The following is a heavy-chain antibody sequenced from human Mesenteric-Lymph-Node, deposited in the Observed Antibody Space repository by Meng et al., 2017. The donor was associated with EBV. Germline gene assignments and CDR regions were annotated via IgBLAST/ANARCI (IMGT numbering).Heavy chain of an antibody. CDR3: AHRPSTPMSATFDF. V-gene: IGHV2-5*02. Sequence: QITLKESGPTLLKPTQTLTLTCTFSGFSLSTSGVGVGWIRQPPGKALEWLALIYWDDDKRYSPSLKSRLTITKDTSKTQVVLTMTNIDPVDTATYYCAHRPSTPMSATFDFWGQGTLVTVSS. CDR2: IYWDDDK. J-gene: IGHJ4*02. CDR1: GFSLSTSGVG.